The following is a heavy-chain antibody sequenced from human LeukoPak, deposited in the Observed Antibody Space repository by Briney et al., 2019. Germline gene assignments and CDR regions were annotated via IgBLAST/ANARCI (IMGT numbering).Heavy chain of an antibody. Sequence: SQTLSLTCTVSGGSISSGSYYWSWIRQPAGKGLEWIGRIYTSGSTNYNPSLKSRVTISVDTSKNQFSLKLSSVTAADTVVYYCATGTTGTAAFDIWGQGTMVTVSS. V-gene: IGHV4-61*02. CDR3: ATGTTGTAAFDI. J-gene: IGHJ3*02. CDR1: GGSISSGSYY. D-gene: IGHD1-1*01. CDR2: IYTSGST.